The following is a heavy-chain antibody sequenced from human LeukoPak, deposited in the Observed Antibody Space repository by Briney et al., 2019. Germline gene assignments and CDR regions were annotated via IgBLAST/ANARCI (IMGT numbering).Heavy chain of an antibody. CDR3: AKDGAADLGGFDY. J-gene: IGHJ4*02. V-gene: IGHV3-23*01. D-gene: IGHD3/OR15-3a*01. CDR1: GFTFSTYA. CDR2: LSVSGDYT. Sequence: GGSLRLSCAASGFTFSTYAMNWVRQAPGKGLEWVSGLSVSGDYTYYADSVKGRFTISRDNSKNTLYLQMNSLRAEDTAVYYCAKDGAADLGGFDYWGQGTLVTVSS.